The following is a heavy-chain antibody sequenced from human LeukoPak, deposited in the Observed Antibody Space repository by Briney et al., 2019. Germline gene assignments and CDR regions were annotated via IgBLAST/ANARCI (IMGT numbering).Heavy chain of an antibody. CDR3: ARDRVNWNDGVDY. CDR2: IQGDGSNT. V-gene: IGHV3-74*01. Sequence: GGSLRLSCVASGFTFSKNWMHWVRQAPGKGLVWVSRIQGDGSNTNYADSVRGRFSISRDNAKNSLYLQMNSLRAEDTAVYYCARDRVNWNDGVDYWGQGTLVTVSS. CDR1: GFTFSKNW. J-gene: IGHJ4*02. D-gene: IGHD1-20*01.